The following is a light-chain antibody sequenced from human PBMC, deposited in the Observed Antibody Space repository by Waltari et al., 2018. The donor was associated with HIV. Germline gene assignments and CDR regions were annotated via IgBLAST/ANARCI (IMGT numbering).Light chain of an antibody. CDR3: QQRSNWPSYT. V-gene: IGKV3-11*01. CDR1: QSVSSS. J-gene: IGKJ2*01. CDR2: DAS. Sequence: EIVLTQSPATLSLSPGERATLSCRASQSVSSSLAWYQQKPGQAPRLLIYDASNRATGIPAMFSGSGSGTDFTLTISSLEPEDFAVYYCQQRSNWPSYTFGQGTKLEIK.